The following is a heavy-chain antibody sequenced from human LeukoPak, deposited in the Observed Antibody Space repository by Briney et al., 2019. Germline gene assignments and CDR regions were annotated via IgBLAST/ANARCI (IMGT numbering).Heavy chain of an antibody. Sequence: GGSLRLSCAPSVFIFDEHGMSWVRDAPGKGLEWVSGIYWNGGSTGYADSVKGRFTISRDNAKNSLYLQMDSLSAEDTAFYYCAKNLGSGWYFPFDYWGQGTLVTVSS. CDR3: AKNLGSGWYFPFDY. V-gene: IGHV3-20*04. J-gene: IGHJ4*02. CDR2: IYWNGGST. D-gene: IGHD6-19*01. CDR1: VFIFDEHG.